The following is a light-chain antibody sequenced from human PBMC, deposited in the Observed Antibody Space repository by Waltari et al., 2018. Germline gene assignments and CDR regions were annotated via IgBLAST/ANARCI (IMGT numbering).Light chain of an antibody. J-gene: IGLJ3*02. V-gene: IGLV1-44*01. CDR3: AAWDDSLNGWV. CDR2: SNN. CDR1: SANIGSNT. Sequence: QAGLTQPPSASGTPGQRVTISCSGDSANIGSNTGNWYQQLPGTAPKLLIYSNNQRPSGVPDRFSDSKSGTSAYLAISGLQSEDEADYYCAAWDDSLNGWVFGGGTKLTVL.